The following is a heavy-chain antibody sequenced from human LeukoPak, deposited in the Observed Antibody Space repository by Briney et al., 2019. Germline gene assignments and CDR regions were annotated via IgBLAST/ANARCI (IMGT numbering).Heavy chain of an antibody. D-gene: IGHD2-21*01. V-gene: IGHV1-2*02. CDR1: GYTFTVYY. Sequence: ASLEVSCKASGYTFTVYYMHWVRQAPGQGLEWMGWINPNSGGTKYAQNFEGRVTVTRDTSITTAYMELSSLRSDDTAIYYCARECSGTYCGEDWGQGTLVTVSS. CDR3: ARECSGTYCGED. CDR2: INPNSGGT. J-gene: IGHJ4*02.